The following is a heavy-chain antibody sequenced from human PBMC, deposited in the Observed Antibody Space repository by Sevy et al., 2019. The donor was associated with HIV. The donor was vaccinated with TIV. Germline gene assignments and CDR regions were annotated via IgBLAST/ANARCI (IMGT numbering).Heavy chain of an antibody. CDR2: IHYTGST. J-gene: IGHJ5*02. Sequence: SETPSLTCTVSGGSISAYHWSWIRQPPGKGLEWIGYIHYTGSTKYNPSLESRVTISVDTSKNQFSLKLSSVTAADTAVYYCARAPPVRSGDDSLNWFAPWGQGTLVTVSS. D-gene: IGHD5-12*01. CDR1: GGSISAYH. V-gene: IGHV4-59*01. CDR3: ARAPPVRSGDDSLNWFAP.